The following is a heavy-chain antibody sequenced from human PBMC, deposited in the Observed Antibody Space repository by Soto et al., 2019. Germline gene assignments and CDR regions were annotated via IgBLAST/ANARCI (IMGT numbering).Heavy chain of an antibody. CDR3: ARLGAQEIDP. CDR2: IYYSGST. V-gene: IGHV4-59*08. CDR1: GASISNYY. D-gene: IGHD3-16*01. Sequence: SETLSLTCTVSGASISNYYWNWIRQPPGKGLEWIGYIYYSGSTYYNPSLKSRVTISVDTSKNQFSLKLSSVTAADTAVYYCARLGAQEIDPWGQGTLVTVSS. J-gene: IGHJ5*02.